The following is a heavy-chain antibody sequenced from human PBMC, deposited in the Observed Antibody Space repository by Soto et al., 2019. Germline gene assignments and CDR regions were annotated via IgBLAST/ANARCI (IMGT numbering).Heavy chain of an antibody. J-gene: IGHJ4*02. CDR2: ISSDGRPT. Sequence: PGGSLRLSCSASGFIFSSYAMHWVRQAPGKGLEYVSSISSDGRPTYYTDSVKGRFTISRDNSRNTLYLQMSSLRAEDTAVYYCVKDRWVDYWGQGTLVTVSS. CDR1: GFIFSSYA. V-gene: IGHV3-64D*06. CDR3: VKDRWVDY. D-gene: IGHD1-26*01.